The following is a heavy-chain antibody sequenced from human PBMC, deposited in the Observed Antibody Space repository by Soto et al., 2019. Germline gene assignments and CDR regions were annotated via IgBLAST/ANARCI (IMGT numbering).Heavy chain of an antibody. Sequence: GGSLRLSCAASGFTFDDYTMHWVRQAPGKGLEWVSLISWDGGSTYYADSVKGRFTISRDNTKNTLYLQMNSLRAEDTAVYYCAKDRIRKSSGWPKWSGFDYWGQGTLVTVS. CDR1: GFTFDDYT. D-gene: IGHD6-19*01. V-gene: IGHV3-43*01. CDR3: AKDRIRKSSGWPKWSGFDY. CDR2: ISWDGGST. J-gene: IGHJ4*02.